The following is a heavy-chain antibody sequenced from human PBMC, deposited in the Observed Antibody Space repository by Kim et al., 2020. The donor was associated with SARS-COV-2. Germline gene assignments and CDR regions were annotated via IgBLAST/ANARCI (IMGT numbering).Heavy chain of an antibody. D-gene: IGHD3-3*01. CDR3: ARADFWSGYYLYYYYYMDV. Sequence: GGSLRLSCAASGFTFSSYWMSWVRQAPGKGLEWVANIKQDGSEKYYVDSVKGRFTISRDNAKNSLYLQMNSLRAEDTAVYYCARADFWSGYYLYYYYYMDVWGKGTTVTVSS. V-gene: IGHV3-7*01. CDR2: IKQDGSEK. J-gene: IGHJ6*03. CDR1: GFTFSSYW.